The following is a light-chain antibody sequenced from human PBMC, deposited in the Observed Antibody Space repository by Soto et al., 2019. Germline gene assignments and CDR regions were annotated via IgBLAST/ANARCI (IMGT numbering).Light chain of an antibody. CDR1: SSDVGGYNY. CDR3: SSYAGSNNVV. CDR2: GVS. V-gene: IGLV2-8*01. Sequence: QSALTQPPSASGSPGQSVTISCTGTSSDVGGYNYVSWYQQHPGKAPKLMIYGVSNRPSGVPDCFSGSKSGNTASLTVSWLHDEDEDDYYCSSYAGSNNVVFGTGTKVTVL. J-gene: IGLJ1*01.